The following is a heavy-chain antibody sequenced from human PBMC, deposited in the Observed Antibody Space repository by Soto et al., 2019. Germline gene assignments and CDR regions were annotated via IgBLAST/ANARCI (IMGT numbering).Heavy chain of an antibody. Sequence: GASVKVSCKASGGTFSSYTISWVRQAPGQGLEWMGWINPNSGGTNYAQKFQGWLTMTRDTSITTAYMELSRLKSEDTAVYYCARFSSRYYYFDYRAQGTLVTVSS. J-gene: IGHJ4*02. CDR3: ARFSSRYYYFDY. CDR2: INPNSGGT. D-gene: IGHD6-13*01. CDR1: GGTFSSYT. V-gene: IGHV1-2*04.